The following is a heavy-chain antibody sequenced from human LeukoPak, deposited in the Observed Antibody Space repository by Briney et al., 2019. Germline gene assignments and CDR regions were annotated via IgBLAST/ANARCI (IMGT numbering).Heavy chain of an antibody. J-gene: IGHJ6*02. Sequence: SETLSLTCAVYGGSFSGYYWSWIRQPPGKGLDWIGEINHSGSTNYNPSLKGRVTISVDTSKNQFSLKLSSVTAADTAVYYCAGGPITIFGVVIIPVDYYGMDVWGQGTTVTVSS. CDR3: AGGPITIFGVVIIPVDYYGMDV. D-gene: IGHD3-3*01. V-gene: IGHV4-34*01. CDR2: INHSGST. CDR1: GGSFSGYY.